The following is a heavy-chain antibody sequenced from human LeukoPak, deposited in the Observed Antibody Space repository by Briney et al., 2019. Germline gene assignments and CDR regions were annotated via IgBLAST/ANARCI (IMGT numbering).Heavy chain of an antibody. D-gene: IGHD2-2*01. J-gene: IGHJ2*01. Sequence: SGGSLRLSCAASGFTFNNYAMHWVRQAPGKGLEWVAVISYDGSHKYYADSEMGRFTISRDNSKNTLYLQMNSLRAEDTAVYYCARDGFYSSTFGWYFDLWGRGTLVTVSS. CDR1: GFTFNNYA. CDR3: ARDGFYSSTFGWYFDL. CDR2: ISYDGSHK. V-gene: IGHV3-30*04.